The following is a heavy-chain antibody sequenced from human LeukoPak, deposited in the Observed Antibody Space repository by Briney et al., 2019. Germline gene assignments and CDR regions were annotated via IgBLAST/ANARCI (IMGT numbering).Heavy chain of an antibody. Sequence: GGSLRLSCAASGFTFSTYNMNWVRQAPGKGLEWVSSITSSSTYIYYADSVKGRFTISRDNAKNSLYLQMNSLRAEDTAVYYCAKDLKRLVTLSGAFDIWGQGTMVTVSS. CDR2: ITSSSTYI. CDR1: GFTFSTYN. CDR3: AKDLKRLVTLSGAFDI. V-gene: IGHV3-21*04. D-gene: IGHD6-19*01. J-gene: IGHJ3*02.